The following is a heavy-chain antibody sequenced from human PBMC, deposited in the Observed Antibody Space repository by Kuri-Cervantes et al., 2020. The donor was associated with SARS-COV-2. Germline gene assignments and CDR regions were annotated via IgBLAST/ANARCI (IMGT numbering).Heavy chain of an antibody. CDR2: IYHSGST. D-gene: IGHD3-22*01. Sequence: SETLSLTCAASGHTISNGYYWGWLRQPPGKGLEWIGSIYHSGSTYENPSLKSRVTITVDTSKNQFSLKLSSVTAADTAVYYGAVERYYYDSSCYYSSYYFDYWGQGTLVTVSS. J-gene: IGHJ4*02. CDR1: GHTISNGYY. V-gene: IGHV4-38-2*01. CDR3: AVERYYYDSSCYYSSYYFDY.